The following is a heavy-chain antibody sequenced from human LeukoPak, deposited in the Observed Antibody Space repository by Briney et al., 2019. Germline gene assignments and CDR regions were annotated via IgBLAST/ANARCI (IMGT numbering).Heavy chain of an antibody. CDR3: ARAVYRSGGYYFDY. CDR2: ISYDGSDN. CDR1: GFTFSSYA. Sequence: GGSLRLSCAASGFTFSSYAIQWGRQAPGKGLEWVAVISYDGSDNNYADSVKGRFTISRDNSKNTLYLPMNSLRADDTAVYYCARAVYRSGGYYFDYWGQGTLVIVSS. J-gene: IGHJ4*02. D-gene: IGHD6-19*01. V-gene: IGHV3-30*04.